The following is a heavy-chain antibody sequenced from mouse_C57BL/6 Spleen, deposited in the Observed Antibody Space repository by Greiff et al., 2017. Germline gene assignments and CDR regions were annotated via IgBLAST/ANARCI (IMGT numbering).Heavy chain of an antibody. CDR2: IYPGDGDT. J-gene: IGHJ2*01. D-gene: IGHD4-1*01. CDR3: ARANWGYFDY. Sequence: QVHVKQSGAELVKPGASVKISCKASGYAFSSYWMNWVKQRPGKGLEWIGQIYPGDGDTNYNGKFKGKATLTADKSSSTAYMQLSSLTSEDSAVYFCARANWGYFDYWGQGTTLTVSS. V-gene: IGHV1-80*01. CDR1: GYAFSSYW.